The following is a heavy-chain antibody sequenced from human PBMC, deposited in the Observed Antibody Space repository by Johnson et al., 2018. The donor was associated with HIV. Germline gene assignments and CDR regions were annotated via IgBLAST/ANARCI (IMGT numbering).Heavy chain of an antibody. V-gene: IGHV3-30-3*01. J-gene: IGHJ3*02. CDR2: ISYAGSNK. Sequence: QVQLVESGGGVVQPGRSLRLSCAASGFTFSSNAMHWVRQAPGKGLERVAVISYAGSNKYYAASVKGRFTIPSDNSKNTLYLQMNSLRAEDTAGYYCARVQWLILAAVDIWGQGTMVTVSS. CDR3: ARVQWLILAAVDI. D-gene: IGHD6-19*01. CDR1: GFTFSSNA.